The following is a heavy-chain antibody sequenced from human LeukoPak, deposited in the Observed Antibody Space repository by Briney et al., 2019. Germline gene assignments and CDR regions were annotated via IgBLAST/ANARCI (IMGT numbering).Heavy chain of an antibody. Sequence: PGGSLRLSCAASGLTFSSYSMNWVRQAPVKGLEWVSSISSSSSYIYYADSVKGRFTISRDNAKNSLYLQMNSLRAEDTAVYYCASLHHHHFGYWGQGTLVTVSS. CDR2: ISSSSSYI. V-gene: IGHV3-21*01. D-gene: IGHD1-14*01. J-gene: IGHJ4*02. CDR1: GLTFSSYS. CDR3: ASLHHHHFGY.